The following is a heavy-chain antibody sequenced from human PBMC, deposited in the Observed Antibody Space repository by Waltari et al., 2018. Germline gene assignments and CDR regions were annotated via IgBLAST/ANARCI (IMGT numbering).Heavy chain of an antibody. V-gene: IGHV4-31*03. J-gene: IGHJ4*02. CDR3: GRSYYGSYFLDY. D-gene: IGHD1-26*01. CDR2: IHYGGGT. CDR1: GGSIRSRPYY. Sequence: QVQLQESGPGLVKPSQTLSLICTVSGGSIRSRPYYWNWIRQHPGKGLEWIGYIHYGGGTYYNPSLRSRVNVSVDTSKNNFSLNLTSVTAADTAVYYCGRSYYGSYFLDYWGQGTVVTVSS.